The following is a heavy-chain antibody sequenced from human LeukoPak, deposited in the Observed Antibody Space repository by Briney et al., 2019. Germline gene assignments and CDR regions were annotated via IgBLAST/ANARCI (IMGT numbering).Heavy chain of an antibody. CDR1: GGSISSGGYY. V-gene: IGHV4-31*03. D-gene: IGHD6-6*01. CDR3: ARRSSSSGWFDP. CDR2: IYYSGST. J-gene: IGHJ5*02. Sequence: SETLSLTCTVSGGSISSGGYYWSWIRQHPGKGLEWIGYIYYSGSTYYNPSLKSRVTISVDTSKNQFSLKLSSVTAADTAVYYCARRSSSSGWFDPWGQGTLVTVSS.